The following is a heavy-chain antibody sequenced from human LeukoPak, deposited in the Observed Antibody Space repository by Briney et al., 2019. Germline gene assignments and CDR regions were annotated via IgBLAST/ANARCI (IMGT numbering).Heavy chain of an antibody. D-gene: IGHD3-22*01. Sequence: ASVKVSCKASGYTFTSYDINWVRQATGQGLEWMGWMNPNSGNTGYAQKFQGRVTMTRNTSISTAYMELSSLRSEDTAVYYCARAPVVGSGYYHDYWGQGTLVTVSS. J-gene: IGHJ4*02. CDR1: GYTFTSYD. V-gene: IGHV1-8*01. CDR2: MNPNSGNT. CDR3: ARAPVVGSGYYHDY.